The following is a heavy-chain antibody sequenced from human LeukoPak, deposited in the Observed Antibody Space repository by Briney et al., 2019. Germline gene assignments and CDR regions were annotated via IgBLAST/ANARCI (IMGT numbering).Heavy chain of an antibody. J-gene: IGHJ4*02. CDR2: ITSSSTYI. CDR3: ARHLPGSSYRIDY. CDR1: GFTFSSYS. D-gene: IGHD1-26*01. Sequence: GGSPRLSCAASGFTFSSYSMNWVRQAPGKGLEWVSVITSSSTYIYYVDSVKGRFTISRDNAKNSLYLQMNSLRAEDTAMYYCARHLPGSSYRIDYWGQGTLVTVSS. V-gene: IGHV3-21*01.